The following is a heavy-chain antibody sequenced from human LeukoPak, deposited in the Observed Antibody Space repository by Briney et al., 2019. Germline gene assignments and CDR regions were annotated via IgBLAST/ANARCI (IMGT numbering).Heavy chain of an antibody. J-gene: IGHJ4*02. Sequence: SETLSLTCTVSGGSISTYYWSWIRQPPGMGLGWIGYSYDSGSTYCNPSLKTRVTISVDTSKNQFSLKLSSVTAADTAVYYCARVGSGSFDYWGQGTLVTVSS. CDR1: GGSISTYY. V-gene: IGHV4-59*01. D-gene: IGHD6-19*01. CDR3: ARVGSGSFDY. CDR2: SYDSGST.